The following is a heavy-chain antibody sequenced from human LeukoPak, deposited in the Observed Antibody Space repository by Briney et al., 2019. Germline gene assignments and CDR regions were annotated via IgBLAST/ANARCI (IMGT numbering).Heavy chain of an antibody. CDR3: ARDGETGWNLRYFDY. V-gene: IGHV4-59*01. J-gene: IGHJ4*02. CDR1: GGSMNPYY. CDR2: IYYSGST. D-gene: IGHD5/OR15-5a*01. Sequence: SETLSLTCTVSGGSMNPYYWGWIRQPPGKGLEWIGYIYYSGSTNYNPSLKSRLTISVDTSKNQFSLKLNSVTAADTAVYYCARDGETGWNLRYFDYWGQGTLVTVSS.